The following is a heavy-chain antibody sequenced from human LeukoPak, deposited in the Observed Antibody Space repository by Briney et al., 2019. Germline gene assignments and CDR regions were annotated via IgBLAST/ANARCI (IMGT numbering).Heavy chain of an antibody. CDR2: VYYSGKT. J-gene: IGHJ4*02. CDR1: GGSLITANFF. CDR3: ARTLVVPAARRVYYFDY. Sequence: PSETLSLTCAVSGGSLITANFFWGWIRQPPGKGLEWIGSVYYSGKTYYNPSLKSRVSISVDTSKNQFSLRLTSVTAADTAVYYCARTLVVPAARRVYYFDYWGQGTLVTVSS. V-gene: IGHV4-39*07. D-gene: IGHD2-2*01.